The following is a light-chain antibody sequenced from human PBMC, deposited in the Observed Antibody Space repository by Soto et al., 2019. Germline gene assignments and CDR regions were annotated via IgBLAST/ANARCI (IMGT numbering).Light chain of an antibody. V-gene: IGLV2-14*01. CDR3: SSYTSSSKVV. CDR1: SSDVGGYNY. Sequence: QSVLTQPASVSGSPGQSTTISCTGTSSDVGGYNYVSWYQQHPGKAPKLMIYEVSNRPSGVSNRFSGSESGNTASLTISGLQAEDEADYYCSSYTSSSKVVFGGGTKVTVL. J-gene: IGLJ2*01. CDR2: EVS.